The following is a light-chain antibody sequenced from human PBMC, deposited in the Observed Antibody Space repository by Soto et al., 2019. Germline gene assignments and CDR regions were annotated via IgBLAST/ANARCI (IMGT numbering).Light chain of an antibody. CDR2: YNT. CDR3: QSYDRTLSGGV. Sequence: QSVLTQPPSVSGAPGQTVTISCTGSSSNIGARFDVQWYQQLPGTAPKLLIYYNTNRPSGVPDRFSGSKSGTSASLAITGLQAEDEADYYCQSYDRTLSGGVFGGGTNVTVL. V-gene: IGLV1-40*01. J-gene: IGLJ3*02. CDR1: SSNIGARFD.